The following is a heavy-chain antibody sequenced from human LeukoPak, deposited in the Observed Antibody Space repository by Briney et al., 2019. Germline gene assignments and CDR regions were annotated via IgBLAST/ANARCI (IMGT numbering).Heavy chain of an antibody. CDR3: ARSRYFDWLCPFDY. CDR2: ISYDGSNK. V-gene: IGHV3-30*04. J-gene: IGHJ4*02. CDR1: GFTFSSYA. D-gene: IGHD3-9*01. Sequence: PGRSLRLSCAASGFTFSSYAMHWVRQAPGKGLEWVAVISYDGSNKYYADSVKGRFTISRDNSKNTLYLQMNSLRAEDTAAYYCARSRYFDWLCPFDYWGQGTLVTVSS.